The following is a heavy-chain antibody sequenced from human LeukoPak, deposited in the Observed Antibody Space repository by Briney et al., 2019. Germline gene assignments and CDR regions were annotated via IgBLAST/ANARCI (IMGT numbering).Heavy chain of an antibody. D-gene: IGHD3-16*02. V-gene: IGHV4-34*01. CDR1: GGSFSGYY. J-gene: IGHJ3*02. Sequence: PSETLSLTCAVYGGSFSGYYWSWIRQPPGKGLKWIGEINHSGSTNYNPSLKSRVTISVDTSKNQFSLKLSSVTAADTAVYYCARDAISRYDYVWGSYPPGTFDIWGQGTMVTVSS. CDR3: ARDAISRYDYVWGSYPPGTFDI. CDR2: INHSGST.